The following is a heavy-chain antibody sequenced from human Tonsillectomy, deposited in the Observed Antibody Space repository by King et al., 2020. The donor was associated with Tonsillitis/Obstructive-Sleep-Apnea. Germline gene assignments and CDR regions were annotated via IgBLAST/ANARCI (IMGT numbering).Heavy chain of an antibody. Sequence: VQLQESGPGLVKPSETLSLTCTVSGGSISSYYWSWIRQPPWKGLEWIGYIYYSGSTNYNPSLKSRVTISVDTSKNQFSLKLSSVTAADTAVYYCARDDSSGYYFAAFDIWGQGTMVTVSS. CDR1: GGSISSYY. CDR2: IYYSGST. V-gene: IGHV4-59*01. J-gene: IGHJ3*02. D-gene: IGHD3-22*01. CDR3: ARDDSSGYYFAAFDI.